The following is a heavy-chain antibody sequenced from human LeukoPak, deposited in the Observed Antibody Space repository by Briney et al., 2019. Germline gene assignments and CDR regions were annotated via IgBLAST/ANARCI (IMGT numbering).Heavy chain of an antibody. CDR1: GGSISSGSYY. CDR2: IYTSGST. D-gene: IGHD3-3*01. Sequence: SETLSLTCTVSGGSISSGSYYWSWIRQPAGKGLEWIGRIYTSGSTNYNPSLKSRVTISVDTSKNQFSLKLSSVTAADTAVYYCARGDFWSGSIDYWGQGTLVTVSS. V-gene: IGHV4-61*02. J-gene: IGHJ4*02. CDR3: ARGDFWSGSIDY.